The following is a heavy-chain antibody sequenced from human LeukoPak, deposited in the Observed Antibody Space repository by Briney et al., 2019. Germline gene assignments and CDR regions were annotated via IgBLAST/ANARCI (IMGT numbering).Heavy chain of an antibody. CDR1: GFTFSSYS. D-gene: IGHD2-2*01. Sequence: GGSLRLSCAASGFTFSSYSMNWVRQAPGKGLEWVSSISSGGTYLNYADSVKGRFTISRDNAKNSLYLQMNSLGAEDTAVYYCARVTSPYYFDSWGQGTLVTVSS. V-gene: IGHV3-21*01. J-gene: IGHJ4*02. CDR2: ISSGGTYL. CDR3: ARVTSPYYFDS.